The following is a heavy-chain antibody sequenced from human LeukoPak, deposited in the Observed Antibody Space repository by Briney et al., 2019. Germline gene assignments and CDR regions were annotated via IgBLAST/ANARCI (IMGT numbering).Heavy chain of an antibody. J-gene: IGHJ3*02. CDR1: GGSISSYY. V-gene: IGHV4-59*12. CDR2: IYYSGST. Sequence: SETLSLTCTVSGGSISSYYWSWIRQPPGKGLEWIGYIYYSGSTYYNPSLKSRVTISVDTSKNQFSLKLSSVTAADTAVYYCARPHLSGSDAYAFDIWGQGTMVTVSS. CDR3: ARPHLSGSDAYAFDI. D-gene: IGHD5-12*01.